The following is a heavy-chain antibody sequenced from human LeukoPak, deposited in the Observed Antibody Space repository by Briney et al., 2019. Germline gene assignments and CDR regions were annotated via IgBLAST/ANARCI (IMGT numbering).Heavy chain of an antibody. J-gene: IGHJ4*02. V-gene: IGHV1-69*13. CDR2: IIPIFGTA. CDR3: ARVENILTGYYVD. D-gene: IGHD3-9*01. Sequence: SVKVSCKASGGTFSSYAISWVRQAPGQGLEWMGGIIPIFGTANYAQKFQGRVTITADESTSTAYMELSSLRSEDTAMYYCARVENILTGYYVDWGQGTLVTVSS. CDR1: GGTFSSYA.